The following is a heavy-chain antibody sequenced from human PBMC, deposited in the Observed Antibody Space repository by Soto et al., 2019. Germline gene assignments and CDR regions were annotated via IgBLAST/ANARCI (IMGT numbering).Heavy chain of an antibody. V-gene: IGHV1-18*04. CDR3: AKQPSGDTVGESDY. J-gene: IGHJ4*02. CDR1: GYNFSYYG. CDR2: IRGYSGNA. Sequence: QVRVMQSGAEVKKPGDSVKVSCKTSGYNFSYYGINWGRKAPGQGLEWMGWIRGYSGNANLAQKLQGRVTMTTDKSKRTAYLELRRLRSEDTAVYYCAKQPSGDTVGESDYWGQGTLVTVSS. D-gene: IGHD3-16*01.